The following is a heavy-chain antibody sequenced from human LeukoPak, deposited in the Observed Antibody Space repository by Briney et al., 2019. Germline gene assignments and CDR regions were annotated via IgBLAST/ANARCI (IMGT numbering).Heavy chain of an antibody. J-gene: IGHJ4*02. CDR3: ASGWLRYYFDY. Sequence: SQTLSLTCAISGDSVSGNSAACNWIRQSPSRGLEWLGRTYYMSKWYNDYEVSVKSRITINTDTSKNQFSLQLNSVTPEDTAVYYCASGWLRYYFDYWGQGTLVTVSS. CDR2: TYYMSKWYN. V-gene: IGHV6-1*01. CDR1: GDSVSGNSAA. D-gene: IGHD5-12*01.